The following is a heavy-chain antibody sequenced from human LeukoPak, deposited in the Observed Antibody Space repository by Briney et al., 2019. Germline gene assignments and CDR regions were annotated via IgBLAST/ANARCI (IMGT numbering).Heavy chain of an antibody. D-gene: IGHD1-26*01. Sequence: GGSLRLSCAASGFTFSDYSMDWVRQAPGKGPEWIAYINSGSSTIYYADSVQGRFTISRDNAKNTLYLQMNSLRAEDTAVYYCASPGGSGGNAFDIWGQGTMVTVSS. CDR1: GFTFSDYS. J-gene: IGHJ3*02. CDR3: ASPGGSGGNAFDI. V-gene: IGHV3-48*01. CDR2: INSGSSTI.